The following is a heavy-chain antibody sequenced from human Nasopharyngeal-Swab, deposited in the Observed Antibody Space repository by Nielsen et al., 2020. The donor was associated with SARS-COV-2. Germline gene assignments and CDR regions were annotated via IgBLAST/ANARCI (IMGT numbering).Heavy chain of an antibody. CDR3: ARGHYYGSGSYYSPSLYYGMDV. V-gene: IGHV6-1*01. D-gene: IGHD3-10*01. J-gene: IGHJ6*02. Sequence: WIRQSPSRGLEWLGRTYYRCKWYNDSAVSVKSRITINPDTSKNQFTLQLNAVTPEDTAVYYCARGHYYGSGSYYSPSLYYGMDVWGQGTTVTVSS. CDR2: TYYRCKWYN.